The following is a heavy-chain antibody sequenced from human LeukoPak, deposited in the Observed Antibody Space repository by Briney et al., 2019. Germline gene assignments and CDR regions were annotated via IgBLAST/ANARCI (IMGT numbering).Heavy chain of an antibody. Sequence: SQTLSLTCIVSGDSVSSGTYYWTWLRQPAGKGLEWIGRIHTSGNTNYSPSLKSRVTISRDTSKNQFSLRLTSVTAADTAVYYCARDWNGDYFDYWGQGTLVTVSS. V-gene: IGHV4-61*02. J-gene: IGHJ4*02. D-gene: IGHD1-1*01. CDR2: IHTSGNT. CDR1: GDSVSSGTYY. CDR3: ARDWNGDYFDY.